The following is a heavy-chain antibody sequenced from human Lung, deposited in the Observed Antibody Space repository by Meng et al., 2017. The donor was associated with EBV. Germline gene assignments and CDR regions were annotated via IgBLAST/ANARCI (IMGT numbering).Heavy chain of an antibody. V-gene: IGHV4-59*01. Sequence: QVPAQVAGPGLEKRSETLSLTCAVSGGSISSDYWSWIRRPPGMGLEWIGYFFYSGSPKYNPSLKSRVTISVDTSKNQLSLKLTSVTAADTAVYYCARSRGYGYGWGYFDYWGQGTLVTVSS. J-gene: IGHJ4*02. CDR2: FFYSGSP. CDR1: GGSISSDY. D-gene: IGHD5-18*01. CDR3: ARSRGYGYGWGYFDY.